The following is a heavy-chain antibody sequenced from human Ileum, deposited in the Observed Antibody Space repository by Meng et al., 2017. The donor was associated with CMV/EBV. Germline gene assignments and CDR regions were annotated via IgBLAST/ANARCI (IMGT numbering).Heavy chain of an antibody. CDR1: GCV. Sequence: GCVMHWVRQASGKGLEWVGRIRSKANSYATAYAASVKGRFTISRDDSKNTAYLQMNSLKTEDTAVYYCTWTYYYDSSGYWGDAFDIWGQGTMVTVSS. CDR2: IRSKANSYAT. J-gene: IGHJ3*02. V-gene: IGHV3-73*01. D-gene: IGHD3-22*01. CDR3: TWTYYYDSSGYWGDAFDI.